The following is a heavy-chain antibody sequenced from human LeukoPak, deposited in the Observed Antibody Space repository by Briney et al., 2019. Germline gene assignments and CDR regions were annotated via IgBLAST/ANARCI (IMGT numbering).Heavy chain of an antibody. V-gene: IGHV1-69*06. CDR2: IIPIFGTA. CDR3: ARDPSEVGAKNDY. CDR1: GGTFSSYA. D-gene: IGHD1-26*01. Sequence: GASVKVSCKASGGTFSSYAISWVRQAPGQGLEWMGGIIPIFGTANYAQKFQGRVTITADKSTSTAYMELSSLRSEDTAVYYCARDPSEVGAKNDYWGQGTLVTVTS. J-gene: IGHJ4*02.